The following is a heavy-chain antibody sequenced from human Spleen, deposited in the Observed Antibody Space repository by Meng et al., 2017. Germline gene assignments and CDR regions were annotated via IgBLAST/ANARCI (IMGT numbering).Heavy chain of an antibody. CDR2: IYHSGST. D-gene: IGHD4-11*01. Sequence: QVQLQDSGPGLVKPSETLSLTCTVSGGSISSGGYYWTWIRQHPGKGLEWIGYIYHSGSTYYNPSLKSLRTISVDTSKNQFSLKLTSVTAADSAVYYCARGPTTMAHDFDYWGQGTLVTVSS. CDR1: GGSISSGGYY. J-gene: IGHJ4*02. V-gene: IGHV4-31*01. CDR3: ARGPTTMAHDFDY.